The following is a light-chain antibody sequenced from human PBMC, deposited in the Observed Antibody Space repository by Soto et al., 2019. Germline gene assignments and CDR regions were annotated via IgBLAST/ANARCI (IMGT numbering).Light chain of an antibody. CDR2: AAS. CDR3: QQLNSYT. V-gene: IGKV1-9*01. J-gene: IGKJ5*01. Sequence: DIQLTQSPSFLSASVGDRVTITCRASQGIGSFLAWYQQKPGKAPKLLIYAASTLQSGVPSRFSGSGSGTEFTLTISSLQPADFATYYCQQLNSYTFGQGTRLEIK. CDR1: QGIGSF.